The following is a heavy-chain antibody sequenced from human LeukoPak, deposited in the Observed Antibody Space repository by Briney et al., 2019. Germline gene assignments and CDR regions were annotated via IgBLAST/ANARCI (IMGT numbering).Heavy chain of an antibody. V-gene: IGHV4-39*01. Sequence: PPETLSLTCTVSVGSICGNIYCCGCIRQPPGKGLEWIGTIYYSGSTYYNPSLKSRVTISVDTPKNQFSLRLMSVTAADTAVSYCARRGGGITPRPFDYWGQGTLVTVSS. CDR3: ARRGGGITPRPFDY. CDR2: IYYSGST. CDR1: VGSICGNIYC. J-gene: IGHJ4*02. D-gene: IGHD1-14*01.